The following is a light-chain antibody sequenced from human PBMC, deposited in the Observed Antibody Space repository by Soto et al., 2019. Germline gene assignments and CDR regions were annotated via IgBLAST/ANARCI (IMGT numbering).Light chain of an antibody. J-gene: IGLJ1*01. CDR3: SSYTSSSTYV. Sequence: QSALTQPASVSASPGQSITISCTGTSSDVGGHIFVAWYQQHPDKAPKIIPYGVSNRPPGDSNRFSGSKSGNTAFLTISGLQAEDEADYYCSSYTSSSTYVFGTGTKVTVL. CDR2: GVS. CDR1: SSDVGGHIF. V-gene: IGLV2-14*01.